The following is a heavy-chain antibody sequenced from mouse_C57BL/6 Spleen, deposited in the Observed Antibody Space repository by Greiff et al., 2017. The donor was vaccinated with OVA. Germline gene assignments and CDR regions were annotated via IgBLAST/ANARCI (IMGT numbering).Heavy chain of an antibody. V-gene: IGHV1-52*01. J-gene: IGHJ2*01. CDR3: ARAGAEDYVDY. Sequence: QVQLQQPGAELVRPGSSVKLSCKASGYTFTSYWMHWVKQRPIQGLEWIGNIDPSDSETNYNQKFKDKATLTVDKSSSTAYMKLSSLTAEDSAVYYCARAGAEDYVDYWGQGTTLTVSS. CDR2: IDPSDSET. CDR1: GYTFTSYW.